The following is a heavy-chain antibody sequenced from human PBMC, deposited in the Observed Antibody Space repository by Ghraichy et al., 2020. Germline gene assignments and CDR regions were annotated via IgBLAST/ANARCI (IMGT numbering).Heavy chain of an antibody. CDR3: AVGLSRAGANYFDY. CDR1: GYTLTELS. V-gene: IGHV1-24*01. Sequence: ASVKVSCKVSGYTLTELSMHWVRQAPGKGLEWMGGFDPEDGETIYAQKFQGRVTMTEDTSTDTAYMELSSLRSEDTAVYYCAVGLSRAGANYFDYWGQGTLVTVSS. D-gene: IGHD1-26*01. CDR2: FDPEDGET. J-gene: IGHJ4*02.